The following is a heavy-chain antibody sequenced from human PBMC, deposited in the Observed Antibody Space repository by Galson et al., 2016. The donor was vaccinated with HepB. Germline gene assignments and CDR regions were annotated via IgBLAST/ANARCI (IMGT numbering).Heavy chain of an antibody. V-gene: IGHV1-69*13. CDR3: ARESTEYISTWVKFDF. CDR2: IIPFFLTP. CDR1: GGPFTNYA. J-gene: IGHJ4*02. Sequence: SVKVSCKAVGGPFTNYAVNWVRQAPGQGLEWMGGIIPFFLTPSYSHKFQDRVTISADQSTSTVLMELRMLTSEDTAVYFCARESTEYISTWVKFDFWGQGTRVAVSS. D-gene: IGHD2-2*01.